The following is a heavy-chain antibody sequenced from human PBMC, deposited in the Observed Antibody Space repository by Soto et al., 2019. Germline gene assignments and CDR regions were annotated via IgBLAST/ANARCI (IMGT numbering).Heavy chain of an antibody. Sequence: QVQLQQWGAGLLKPSETLSLTCAVYGGSFSGYYWTWLRQPPGTGLEWIGEINHSGSTNYNPSLKSRVTISVDTSKNQFSLKLTSVTAPDTAVYYCARDKLTGLFDYWGQGTLVTVSS. D-gene: IGHD2-8*02. CDR3: ARDKLTGLFDY. CDR2: INHSGST. CDR1: GGSFSGYY. J-gene: IGHJ4*02. V-gene: IGHV4-34*01.